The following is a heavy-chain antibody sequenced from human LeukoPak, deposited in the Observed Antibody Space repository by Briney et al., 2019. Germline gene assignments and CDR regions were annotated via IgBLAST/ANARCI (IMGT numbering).Heavy chain of an antibody. CDR1: GGTFSSYA. J-gene: IGHJ4*02. Sequence: SVKVSCKASGGTFSSYAISWVRQAPGQGLGWMGGIIPIFGTANYAQKFQGRVTITADESTSTAYMELSSLRSEDTAVYYCARGYYYDSSGYSTLDYWGQGTLVTVSS. V-gene: IGHV1-69*13. D-gene: IGHD3-22*01. CDR2: IIPIFGTA. CDR3: ARGYYYDSSGYSTLDY.